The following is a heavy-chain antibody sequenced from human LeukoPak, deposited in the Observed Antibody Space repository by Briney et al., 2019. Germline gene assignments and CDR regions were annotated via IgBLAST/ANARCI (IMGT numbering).Heavy chain of an antibody. CDR3: ARLYGSGSHYYYGMDV. V-gene: IGHV5-51*01. Sequence: GESLKISCKGSGYSFTSYWIGWVRQMPGKGLGWMGIIYPGDSDTRYSPSFQGQVTISADKSISTAYLQWSSLKASDTAMYYCARLYGSGSHYYYGMDVWGQGTTVTVSS. CDR2: IYPGDSDT. D-gene: IGHD3-10*01. J-gene: IGHJ6*02. CDR1: GYSFTSYW.